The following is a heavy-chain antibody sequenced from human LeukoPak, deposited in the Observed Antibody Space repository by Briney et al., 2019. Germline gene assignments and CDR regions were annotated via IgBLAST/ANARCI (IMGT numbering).Heavy chain of an antibody. Sequence: GGSLRLSCAASGFALSSHWMTWVRQVPGRGPEWVANVNRDGSETYYLDSVKGRFTISKDNAKNSLYLQMNSLRAEDTALYHCARNNGMDVWGQGATVIVSS. CDR3: ARNNGMDV. CDR1: GFALSSHW. CDR2: VNRDGSET. V-gene: IGHV3-7*03. J-gene: IGHJ6*02.